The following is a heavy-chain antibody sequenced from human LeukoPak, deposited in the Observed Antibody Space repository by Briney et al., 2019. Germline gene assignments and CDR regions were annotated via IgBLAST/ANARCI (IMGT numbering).Heavy chain of an antibody. D-gene: IGHD2-21*02. CDR3: ARHLTSYYCFDY. Sequence: SETLSLTCTVSGGSISSYYWSWIRQPAGKGLEWIGRIYTSGSTNNNPSLKSRVTMSVDTSKNQISLKLSSVTAADTAVYYCARHLTSYYCFDYWGQGTLVTVSS. V-gene: IGHV4-4*07. J-gene: IGHJ4*02. CDR2: IYTSGST. CDR1: GGSISSYY.